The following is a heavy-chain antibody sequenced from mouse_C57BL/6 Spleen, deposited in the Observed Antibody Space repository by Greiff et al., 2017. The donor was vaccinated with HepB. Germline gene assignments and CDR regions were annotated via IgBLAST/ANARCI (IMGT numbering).Heavy chain of an antibody. D-gene: IGHD2-4*01. V-gene: IGHV1-15*01. Sequence: VQLQQSGAELVRPGASVTLSCKASGYTFTDYEMHWVKQTPVHGLEWIGAIDPVTGGTAYNQKFKGKAILTADKSSSTAYMELRSLTSEDSAVYYCTRGDYDYDGGFAYWGQGTLVTVSA. CDR2: IDPVTGGT. CDR1: GYTFTDYE. J-gene: IGHJ3*01. CDR3: TRGDYDYDGGFAY.